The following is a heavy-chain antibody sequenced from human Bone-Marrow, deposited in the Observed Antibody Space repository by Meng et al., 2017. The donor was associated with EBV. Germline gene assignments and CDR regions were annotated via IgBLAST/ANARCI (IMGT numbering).Heavy chain of an antibody. CDR2: LIPMLGAP. D-gene: IGHD3-10*01. CDR3: ASESGRGYTPDY. V-gene: IGHV1-69*06. CDR1: GGTVNSDA. Sequence: QVQLVESGAEVKKPGASVTVSWKTSGGTVNSDAISWVRQAPGQGLEWMGGLIPMLGAPNLAQKFQDRVTIIADKSTSTHYMELSSLRSDDTAVYYCASESGRGYTPDYWGRGTLVTVSS. J-gene: IGHJ4*02.